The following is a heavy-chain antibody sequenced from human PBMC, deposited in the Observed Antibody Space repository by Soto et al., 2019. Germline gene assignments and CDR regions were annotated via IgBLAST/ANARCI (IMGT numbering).Heavy chain of an antibody. CDR1: GFTVSSYY. Sequence: GGSLRLSCAASGFTVSSYYMSWVRQAPGKGLEWVSVIYSGGSTYYADSVKGIFTISRDNSKNTLYLQMNSLRAEDTAVYYCARGPAAPPCYWGQGTLVTVSS. D-gene: IGHD2-2*01. V-gene: IGHV3-66*01. J-gene: IGHJ4*02. CDR3: ARGPAAPPCY. CDR2: IYSGGST.